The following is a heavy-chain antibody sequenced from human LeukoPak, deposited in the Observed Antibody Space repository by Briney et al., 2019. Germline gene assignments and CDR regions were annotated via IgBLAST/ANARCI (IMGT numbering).Heavy chain of an antibody. Sequence: GGSLRLSCTASGFTFSTLAMSWVRQAPGKGLEWVSSISSRGDDTSYADSVKGRFTISRDNSKNTLYLQLNSLRVDDAAIYYCAKHRRSTLVTAYFDSWGQGTLVTVSS. D-gene: IGHD2-21*02. CDR1: GFTFSTLA. V-gene: IGHV3-23*01. CDR3: AKHRRSTLVTAYFDS. CDR2: ISSRGDDT. J-gene: IGHJ4*02.